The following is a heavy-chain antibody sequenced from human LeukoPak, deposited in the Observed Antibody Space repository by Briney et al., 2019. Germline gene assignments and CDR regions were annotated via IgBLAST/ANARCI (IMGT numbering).Heavy chain of an antibody. CDR1: GFTFSNYA. V-gene: IGHV3-23*01. D-gene: IGHD6-13*01. Sequence: GGSLRLSCAASGFTFSNYAMSWVRRPPGRGLEWLSAISGIGGSTYYADSVTGRFTISRDNSNNTLDLQMNSLRADDTAVYYCTKAARIAGPSYYYYGMDVWGKGTTVTVST. CDR3: TKAARIAGPSYYYYGMDV. J-gene: IGHJ6*04. CDR2: ISGIGGST.